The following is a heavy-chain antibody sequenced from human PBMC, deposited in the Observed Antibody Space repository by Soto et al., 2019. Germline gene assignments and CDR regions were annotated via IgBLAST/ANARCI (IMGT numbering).Heavy chain of an antibody. CDR3: ARGHYGLDV. Sequence: EVQLVESGGGLVQPGGSLRLSCAASAYSGYTFSNHWITWVRQAPGNGLEWVAHINPEGSETDYVDSVKGRFTISRDNAQRSVYLQMSSLRAEDTAVYYCARGHYGLDVWGQGATITVSS. CDR2: INPEGSET. J-gene: IGHJ6*02. CDR1: AYSGYTFSNHW. V-gene: IGHV3-7*03.